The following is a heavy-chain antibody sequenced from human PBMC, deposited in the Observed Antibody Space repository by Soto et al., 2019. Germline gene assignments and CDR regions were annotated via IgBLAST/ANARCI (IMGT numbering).Heavy chain of an antibody. J-gene: IGHJ6*02. V-gene: IGHV1-69*01. CDR2: IIPIPGTA. D-gene: IGHD2-2*01. Sequence: QVQLVQSGAEVKKPGSSVKVSCKASGGTFGSYAISWVRQAPGQGLEWMGGIIPIPGTANYAQKFQGRVTIAADASTSTAYMELSSLRSEDTALYYCARSQGSSTSLAIYYYYYYGMDVWGQGTTVTVSS. CDR3: ARSQGSSTSLAIYYYYYYGMDV. CDR1: GGTFGSYA.